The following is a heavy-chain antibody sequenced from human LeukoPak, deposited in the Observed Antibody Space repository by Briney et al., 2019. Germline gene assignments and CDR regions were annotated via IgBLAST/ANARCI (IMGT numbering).Heavy chain of an antibody. Sequence: PSETLSLTCSVSGGSLIGYYWSWIRQPPGKGLEWIGYTYYSGSTNYNPSLRSRLTISVDTSKSQFSLKLSSVTAADTAVYYCARGYCSGGTCQYYYFDYWGQGTLVTVSS. CDR3: ARGYCSGGTCQYYYFDY. J-gene: IGHJ4*02. CDR2: TYYSGST. D-gene: IGHD2-15*01. CDR1: GGSLIGYY. V-gene: IGHV4-59*01.